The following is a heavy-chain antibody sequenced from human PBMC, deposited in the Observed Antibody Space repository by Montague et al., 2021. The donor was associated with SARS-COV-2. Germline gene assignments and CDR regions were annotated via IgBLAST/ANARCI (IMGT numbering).Heavy chain of an antibody. D-gene: IGHD3-9*01. V-gene: IGHV4-39*01. CDR1: GGSIGSSSYY. J-gene: IGHJ6*02. CDR2: IYYSGST. Sequence: SETLSLTCTVSGGSIGSSSYYWGWIRQPPGKGLEWIGSIYYSGSTXYNPSLKSRVTISVDTSKNQFSLKLSSVTAADTAVYYCARQPVLRYFDWLSAAYGMDVWGQGTTVTVSS. CDR3: ARQPVLRYFDWLSAAYGMDV.